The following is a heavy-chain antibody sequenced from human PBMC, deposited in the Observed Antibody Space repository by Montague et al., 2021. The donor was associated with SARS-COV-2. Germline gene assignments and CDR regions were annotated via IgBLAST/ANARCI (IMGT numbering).Heavy chain of an antibody. CDR2: MHQSGAT. CDR1: GGSFSDYY. CDR3: AGRQGALYHLDI. J-gene: IGHJ4*02. D-gene: IGHD2-8*01. V-gene: IGHV4-34*01. Sequence: SETLSLTCAVYGGSFSDYYWSWIRQSPGKGLEWIGEMHQSGATNYNPSLKSRATISVDTPNSQLSLRLNSVTAADTAVYYYAGRQGALYHLDIWGRGTLVTVSS.